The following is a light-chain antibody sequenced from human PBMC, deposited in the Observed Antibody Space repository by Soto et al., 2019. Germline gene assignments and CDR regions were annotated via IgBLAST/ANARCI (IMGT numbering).Light chain of an antibody. CDR3: QHYGYSQWT. V-gene: IGKV3-20*01. CDR1: QTGSNSY. Sequence: IVLTQSPATLSLSPGERATLSCRASQTGSNSYLAWYQHKSGQAPRLLIYGVYTRASGIPDRFSGSGSGTEFTLTITRLEPEDSAVYFCQHYGYSQWTFGQGTKVDIK. CDR2: GVY. J-gene: IGKJ1*01.